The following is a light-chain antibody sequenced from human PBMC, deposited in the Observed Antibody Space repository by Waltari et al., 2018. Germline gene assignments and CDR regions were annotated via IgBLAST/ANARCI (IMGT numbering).Light chain of an antibody. V-gene: IGKV1-39*01. CDR1: QTLRTY. Sequence: DIQITQSPSPLSAPVGDRAPTNCRASQTLRTYLNWYQQKPGKAPKLLIFNAVTLESGVPSRVSGSGSGTDFTLTISSLQPEDFSTYDCQQSYSVPRTFGGGTKVEI. CDR2: NAV. CDR3: QQSYSVPRT. J-gene: IGKJ4*01.